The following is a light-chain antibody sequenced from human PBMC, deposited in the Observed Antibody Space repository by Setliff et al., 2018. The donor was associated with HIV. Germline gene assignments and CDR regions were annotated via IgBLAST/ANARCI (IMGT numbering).Light chain of an antibody. J-gene: IGLJ1*01. CDR3: SSYTSSSTVV. Sequence: QSVLTQPASVSGSPGQSITISCTGTSSDVGGYNYVSWYQQHPGKAPQLMIFDASKRPSGVSNRFSGSKSGNTASLTISGLQAEDEADFYCSSYTSSSTVVFGTGTKVTVL. CDR2: DAS. V-gene: IGLV2-14*03. CDR1: SSDVGGYNY.